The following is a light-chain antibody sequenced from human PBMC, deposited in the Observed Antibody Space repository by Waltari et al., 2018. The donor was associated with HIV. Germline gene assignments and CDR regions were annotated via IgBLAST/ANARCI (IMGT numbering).Light chain of an antibody. Sequence: SFALTQPPSVSVSPGRAPSIPCSGEKLWDQYACWYQQKPGQSPVLVIYKDGKRPSGIPQRFSGFNSGNTAPLTISGTQAMDEADYYCQALDSDTPKVFGGGTKLTVL. CDR2: KDG. J-gene: IGLJ2*01. V-gene: IGLV3-1*01. CDR3: QALDSDTPKV. CDR1: KLWDQY.